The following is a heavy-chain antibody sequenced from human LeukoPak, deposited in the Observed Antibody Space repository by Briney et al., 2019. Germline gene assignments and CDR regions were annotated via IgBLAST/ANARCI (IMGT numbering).Heavy chain of an antibody. CDR1: GDSISSGDYY. CDR2: ISSSGST. V-gene: IGHV4-61*02. Sequence: KPSQTLSLTCTVSGDSISSGDYYWGWIRQPAGTGLEWIGRISSSGSTNYNPSLKSRVTISVDTPKNQFSLKLSSVTAADTAVYFCARGPYSYDSSGAFDIWGQGTMVTVSS. J-gene: IGHJ3*02. CDR3: ARGPYSYDSSGAFDI. D-gene: IGHD3-22*01.